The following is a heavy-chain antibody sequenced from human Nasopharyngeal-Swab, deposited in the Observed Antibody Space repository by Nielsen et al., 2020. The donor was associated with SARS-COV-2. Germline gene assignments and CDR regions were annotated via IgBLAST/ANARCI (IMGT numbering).Heavy chain of an antibody. J-gene: IGHJ6*03. CDR3: AKEATLGGVGDYYYMDV. D-gene: IGHD3-16*01. Sequence: GGSLRLSCAASGFTFSSYAMSWVRQAPGKGLEWVSAISGSGGSTYYADSVKSRFTISRDNSKNTLYLQMNSLRADDTAVYYCAKEATLGGVGDYYYMDVWGKGTTVTVSS. CDR2: ISGSGGST. CDR1: GFTFSSYA. V-gene: IGHV3-23*01.